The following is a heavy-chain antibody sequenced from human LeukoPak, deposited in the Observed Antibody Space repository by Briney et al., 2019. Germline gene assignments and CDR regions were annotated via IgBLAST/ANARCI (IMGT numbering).Heavy chain of an antibody. CDR2: ISGRGGGT. J-gene: IGHJ4*02. CDR3: AKDRGGFYQREEFDY. CDR1: GLTFSSYA. D-gene: IGHD3-22*01. Sequence: GGSLRLSCAASGLTFSSYAMSWVRQAPGKGLEWVSAISGRGGGTYYADSVKGRFTISRDNSKNTLYLQMNSLRAEDTAVYYCAKDRGGFYQREEFDYWGQGTLVTVSS. V-gene: IGHV3-23*01.